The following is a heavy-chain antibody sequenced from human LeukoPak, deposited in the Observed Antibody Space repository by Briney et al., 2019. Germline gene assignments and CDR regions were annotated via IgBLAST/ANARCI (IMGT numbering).Heavy chain of an antibody. J-gene: IGHJ6*01. Sequence: PGGSLRLSCAASGFTFSSFAMHWVRQAPGKGLEWVAVISYDGSNKYYADSVKGRFTISRDNSKNTLYLQMNSLRAEDTDVYYGARGGGGQRFGPDCMDGWGQGTTVTVSS. CDR1: GFTFSSFA. CDR2: ISYDGSNK. V-gene: IGHV3-30-3*01. D-gene: IGHD3-10*01. CDR3: ARGGGGQRFGPDCMDG.